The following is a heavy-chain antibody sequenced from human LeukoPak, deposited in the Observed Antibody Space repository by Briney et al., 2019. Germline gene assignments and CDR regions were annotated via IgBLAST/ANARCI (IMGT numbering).Heavy chain of an antibody. CDR2: THYRSKWYS. CDR1: GDSVSSSTAA. D-gene: IGHD4/OR15-4a*01. J-gene: IGHJ4*02. CDR3: ARGQTYGGRIFDY. V-gene: IGHV6-1*01. Sequence: KPSQTLSLTCAISGDSVSSSTAAWNWIRQSPSRGLEWLGRTHYRSKWYSDFAEYVKSRITIDPDTSKNQFSLQLNSVTPDDTAVYFCARGQTYGGRIFDYWGQGTLVTVSS.